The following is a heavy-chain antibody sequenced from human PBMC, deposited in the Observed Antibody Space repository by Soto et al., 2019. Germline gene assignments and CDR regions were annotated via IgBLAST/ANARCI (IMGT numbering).Heavy chain of an antibody. V-gene: IGHV1-2*02. D-gene: IGHD3-3*01. J-gene: IGHJ5*02. CDR3: ARGGDPYDFWSGIHGWFDP. Sequence: ASVKVSCKASGYTFTGYYMHWVRQAPGQGLEWMGWINPNSGGTNYAQKFQGRVTMTRDTSISTAYMELSRLRSDDTAVYYCARGGDPYDFWSGIHGWFDPWGQGTLVTVSS. CDR1: GYTFTGYY. CDR2: INPNSGGT.